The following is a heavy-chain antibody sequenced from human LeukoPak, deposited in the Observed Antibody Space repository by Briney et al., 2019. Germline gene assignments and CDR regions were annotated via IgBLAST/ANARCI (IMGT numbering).Heavy chain of an antibody. Sequence: GGSLRLSCAASGFTFSSYWMSWVRQAPGKGLEWVANIKQDGGEKYYVDSVKGRFTISRDSAKNSLYLQMNSLRAEDTAVYYCARLGFLEWFDYWGQGTLVTVSS. CDR2: IKQDGGEK. V-gene: IGHV3-7*01. CDR3: ARLGFLEWFDY. J-gene: IGHJ4*02. D-gene: IGHD3-3*01. CDR1: GFTFSSYW.